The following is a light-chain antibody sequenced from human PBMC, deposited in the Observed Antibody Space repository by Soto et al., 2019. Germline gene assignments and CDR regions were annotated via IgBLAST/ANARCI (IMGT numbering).Light chain of an antibody. Sequence: EIVMTQSPVTLSVSPGERATLSCRASQSVSNNLAWYQQKPGQAPRLLIFSASSRATGSPARFSGNGSGTDFTLTISSLQSEDFAIYFCQQYNNWPRTFGQGTKVEMK. CDR2: SAS. CDR3: QQYNNWPRT. CDR1: QSVSNN. J-gene: IGKJ1*01. V-gene: IGKV3D-15*01.